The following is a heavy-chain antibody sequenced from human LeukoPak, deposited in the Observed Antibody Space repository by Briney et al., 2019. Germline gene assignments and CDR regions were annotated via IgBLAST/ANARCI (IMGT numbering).Heavy chain of an antibody. J-gene: IGHJ4*02. V-gene: IGHV3-21*01. CDR1: GFTFRTYS. CDR2: ISSTSTYI. CDR3: ARGTTTVTTRD. Sequence: GGSLRLSCAASGFTFRTYSMNWVRQAPGKGLEWVSSISSTSTYIYYADSVKGRFTISRDNAKNSLYLQMNSLRAEDTAVYYCARGTTTVTTRDWGQGTLVTVSS. D-gene: IGHD4-17*01.